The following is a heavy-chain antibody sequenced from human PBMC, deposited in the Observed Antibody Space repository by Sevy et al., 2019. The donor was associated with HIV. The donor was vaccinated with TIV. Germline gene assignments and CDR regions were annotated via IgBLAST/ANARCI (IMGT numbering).Heavy chain of an antibody. CDR1: GDSISSNY. V-gene: IGHV4-59*01. CDR2: IYYGGMT. CDR3: ARPEPSLYYGMDV. Sequence: SETLSLTCTVSGDSISSNYWSWIRQPPGKGLEWIGYIYYGGMTNYNPTLKSRVTMLEDTSKNQFSQGLSSVTAADTAGNYFARPEPSLYYGMDVWGQGTTVTVSS. J-gene: IGHJ6*02.